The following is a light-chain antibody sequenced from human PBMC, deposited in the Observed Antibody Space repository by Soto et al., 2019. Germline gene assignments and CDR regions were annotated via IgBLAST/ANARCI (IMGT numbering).Light chain of an antibody. Sequence: DIQMTQSPSSLSASVGDRVTITCRASQTISTYLNWYQQKPGKAPRLLIYDSSSLLSGSPSRFSGSGSGTDFTLTIASLQPEDVSPYYGQQGDSTPYTFGGGTKVEI. V-gene: IGKV1-39*01. J-gene: IGKJ2*01. CDR3: QQGDSTPYT. CDR1: QTISTY. CDR2: DSS.